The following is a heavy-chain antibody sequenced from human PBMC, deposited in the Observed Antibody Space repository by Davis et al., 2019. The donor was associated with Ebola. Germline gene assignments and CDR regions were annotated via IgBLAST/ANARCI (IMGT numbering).Heavy chain of an antibody. CDR2: VIPITGIA. Sequence: SVKVSCKASGGTFSRNAISWVRQAPGQGLEWMARVIPITGIANYAPKFQGRVTITADKSTNTSYMELRSLRSEDTAVYYCAIDDITVTTDLGWFDPWGQGTLVTVSS. D-gene: IGHD4-17*01. CDR1: GGTFSRNA. V-gene: IGHV1-69*04. CDR3: AIDDITVTTDLGWFDP. J-gene: IGHJ5*02.